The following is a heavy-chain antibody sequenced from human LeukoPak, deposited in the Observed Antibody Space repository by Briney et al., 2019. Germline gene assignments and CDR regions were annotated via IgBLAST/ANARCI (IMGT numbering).Heavy chain of an antibody. D-gene: IGHD6-19*01. J-gene: IGHJ4*02. Sequence: GGSLRLSCAASGFTLSSYDMSWVRQAPGKGLEWVSGLSGSGTNTYYADSVKGRFTISRDNSQNTLYLQMDSLRAGDTAVYYCARESIAVAVPFDCWGQGTLVTVSS. V-gene: IGHV3-23*01. CDR2: LSGSGTNT. CDR1: GFTLSSYD. CDR3: ARESIAVAVPFDC.